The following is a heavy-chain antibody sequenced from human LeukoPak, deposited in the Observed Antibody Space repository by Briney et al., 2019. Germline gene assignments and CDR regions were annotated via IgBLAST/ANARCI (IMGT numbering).Heavy chain of an antibody. D-gene: IGHD5-24*01. J-gene: IGHJ4*02. V-gene: IGHV5-10-1*01. CDR1: GYSFTSYW. CDR2: INPSDSYI. Sequence: GESLKISCKGSGYSFTSYWISWVRQMPGKGLEWMGRINPSDSYINYSPSFQGHVTISADKSISTAYLQWSSLKASDTAMYYCALRRDGYNLDYWGQGTLVTASS. CDR3: ALRRDGYNLDY.